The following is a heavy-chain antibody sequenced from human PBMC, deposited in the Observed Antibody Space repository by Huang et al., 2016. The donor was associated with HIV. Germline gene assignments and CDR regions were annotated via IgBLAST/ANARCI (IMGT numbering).Heavy chain of an antibody. V-gene: IGHV3-30-3*01. CDR2: ISNEGSTK. CDR3: ARSEPSRYYFDY. Sequence: QVQLVESGGGVVQPGTSLRLSFAASGFTFSKYAMNLVRQAPGKGLEWDAVISNEGSTKYYADSVKGRFTISRDNSKNTVYLQMNSLRAEDTAVYYCARSEPSRYYFDYWGQGTLVTVSS. CDR1: GFTFSKYA. J-gene: IGHJ4*02.